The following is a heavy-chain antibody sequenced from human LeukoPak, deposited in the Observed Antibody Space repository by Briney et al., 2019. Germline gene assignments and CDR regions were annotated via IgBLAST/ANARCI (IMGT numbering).Heavy chain of an antibody. Sequence: SETLSLTCTVSGGSISNYYWSWIRQPPGKGLEWIGYIYYSGSTNYNRPLKSRVTISVDTSKNQFSLKLSSVTAADTAVYYCAKESTSYHWYFDLWGRGTLVTVSS. J-gene: IGHJ2*01. CDR1: GGSISNYY. CDR3: AKESTSYHWYFDL. V-gene: IGHV4-59*01. CDR2: IYYSGST.